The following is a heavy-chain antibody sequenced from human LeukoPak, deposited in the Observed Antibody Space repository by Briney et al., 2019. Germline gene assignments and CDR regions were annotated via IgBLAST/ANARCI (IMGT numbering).Heavy chain of an antibody. V-gene: IGHV1-46*01. D-gene: IGHD3-10*01. J-gene: IGHJ6*03. CDR3: ASQITSFDYYGSGSSHYYYYYYMDV. CDR1: GYTFTSYY. CDR2: INPSGGST. Sequence: ASVKVSCKASGYTFTSYYMHWVRQAPGQGLEWMGIINPSGGSTSYAQKFQGRVTMTRDTSTSTVYMELSSLRSEDTAVYYCASQITSFDYYGSGSSHYYYYYYMDVWGKGTTVTVSS.